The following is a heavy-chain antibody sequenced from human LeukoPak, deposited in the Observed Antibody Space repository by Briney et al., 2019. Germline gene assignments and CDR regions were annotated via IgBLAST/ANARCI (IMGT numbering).Heavy chain of an antibody. V-gene: IGHV4-59*12. CDR2: IYYSGST. Sequence: SETLSLTCTVSGGSISSYYWSWIRQPPGKGLEWIGYIYYSGSTNYNPSLKSRVTISVDTSNNQFSLRLNSLTAADTAVYYCAREGGGSYSRGWFDPWGQGTLVSVSS. D-gene: IGHD1-26*01. CDR1: GGSISSYY. CDR3: AREGGGSYSRGWFDP. J-gene: IGHJ5*02.